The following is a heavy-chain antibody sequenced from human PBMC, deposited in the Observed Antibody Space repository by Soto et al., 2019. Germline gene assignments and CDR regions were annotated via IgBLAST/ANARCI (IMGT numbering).Heavy chain of an antibody. CDR1: GSSIIGYY. CDR3: ARGLYGSGSYYKN. D-gene: IGHD3-10*01. V-gene: IGHV4-59*12. J-gene: IGHJ4*02. CDR2: IHYSGSA. Sequence: XGTLALTFTFPGSSIIGYYWTWIRQSPERGLEWIGYIHYSGSANYNPSLKSRVTISVDTSKNQFSLKLSSVTAADTAVYYCARGLYGSGSYYKNWGQGTLVTFSS.